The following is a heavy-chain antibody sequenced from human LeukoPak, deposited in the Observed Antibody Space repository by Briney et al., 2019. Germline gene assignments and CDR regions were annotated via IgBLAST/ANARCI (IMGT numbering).Heavy chain of an antibody. V-gene: IGHV3-48*02. CDR3: ARDNYYGSEDAFDI. D-gene: IGHD3-10*01. CDR1: GFTFSSYS. J-gene: IGHJ3*02. CDR2: ITSSSSTI. Sequence: GGSLRLSCAASGFTFSSYSMNWVRQAPGKGLEWISYITSSSSTIYYADSVKGRFTISRDNTKNSLYLQMNSLRDEDTAVYYCARDNYYGSEDAFDIWGQGTMVTVSS.